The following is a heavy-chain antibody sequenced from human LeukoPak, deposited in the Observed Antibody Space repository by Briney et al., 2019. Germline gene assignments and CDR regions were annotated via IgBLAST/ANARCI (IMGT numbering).Heavy chain of an antibody. D-gene: IGHD6-19*01. CDR2: IYYSGST. V-gene: IGHV4-39*01. CDR3: ASRGVMSSYYFDY. CDR1: GSSMSSSSYY. Sequence: SETLSLTCTVSGSSMSSSSYYWGWIRQPPGKGLEWIGSIYYSGSTYYNPSLKSRVTISVDTSKNQFSLKLSSVTAADTAVYYCASRGVMSSYYFDYWGQGTLVTVSS. J-gene: IGHJ4*02.